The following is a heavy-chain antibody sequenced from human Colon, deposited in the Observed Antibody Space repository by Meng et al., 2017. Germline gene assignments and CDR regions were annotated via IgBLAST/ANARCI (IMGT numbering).Heavy chain of an antibody. D-gene: IGHD6-19*01. CDR3: ARGIAVADNWFDP. CDR2: ISCSGST. Sequence: QVQLQEPGPGLVKPSETLSLTCTVSGGSISSYYWSWIRQPPGKGLEWIGYISCSGSTNYNPSLKSRVTISVDTSKNRFSLRLSSVTAADTAVYYCARGIAVADNWFDPWGQGTLVTVSS. J-gene: IGHJ5*02. V-gene: IGHV4-59*01. CDR1: GGSISSYY.